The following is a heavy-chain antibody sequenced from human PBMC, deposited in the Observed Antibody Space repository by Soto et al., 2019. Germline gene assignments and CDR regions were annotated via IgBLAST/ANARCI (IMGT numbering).Heavy chain of an antibody. D-gene: IGHD4-4*01. CDR3: AKDPRGPSKSVRYGMDV. V-gene: IGHV3-30*18. CDR2: ISYDGYKK. CDR1: GFTFNSYG. J-gene: IGHJ6*02. Sequence: QVQLVEAGGGVVQPGRSLRLSCAASGFTFNSYGMHWVRQAPGKGLEWVAVISYDGYKKSYADSVKGRFTISRDNAKNTLYLQVHSLRAEDTAVYYCAKDPRGPSKSVRYGMDVWGQGTTVTVSS.